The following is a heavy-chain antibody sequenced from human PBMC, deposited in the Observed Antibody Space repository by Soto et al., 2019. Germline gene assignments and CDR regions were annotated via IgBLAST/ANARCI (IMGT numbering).Heavy chain of an antibody. D-gene: IGHD2-15*01. CDR2: INPSGGNT. J-gene: IGHJ4*02. Sequence: GASVKVSCKASGYIFITYYMHWVRQAPGQGLEWMGKINPSGGNTDYAQNFQGRVSMTRDTSTSTVYMELSSLRSEDTAVYYCARGRCSGGTCYFDYWGQGTLVTVSS. V-gene: IGHV1-46*03. CDR1: GYIFITYY. CDR3: ARGRCSGGTCYFDY.